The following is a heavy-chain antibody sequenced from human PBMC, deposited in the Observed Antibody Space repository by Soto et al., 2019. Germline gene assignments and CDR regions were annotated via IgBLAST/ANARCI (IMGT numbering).Heavy chain of an antibody. D-gene: IGHD6-13*01. V-gene: IGHV4-39*01. CDR3: ARRLNVEQQQYFDY. CDR2: IYYSGST. CDR1: GGSISSSSYY. J-gene: IGHJ4*02. Sequence: SETLSLTCTVSGGSISSSSYYWGWIRQPPGKGLEWIGSIYYSGSTYYNPSLKSRVTISVDTSKNQFSLKLSSVTAADTAVYYCARRLNVEQQQYFDYWGQGTLVTVSS.